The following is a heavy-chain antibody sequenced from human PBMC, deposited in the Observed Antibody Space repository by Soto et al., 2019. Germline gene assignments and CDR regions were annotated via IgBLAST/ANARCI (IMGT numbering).Heavy chain of an antibody. J-gene: IGHJ3*02. Sequence: SQTLSLTCAISGDSVSSNSAAWNWIRQSPSRGLEWLGRTYYRSKWYNDYAVSVKSRITINPDTSKNQFSLQLNSVTPEDTAVYYCARGYCSSTSCKARGAFDIRGQGTMVTVSS. CDR3: ARGYCSSTSCKARGAFDI. D-gene: IGHD2-2*01. CDR1: GDSVSSNSAA. V-gene: IGHV6-1*01. CDR2: TYYRSKWYN.